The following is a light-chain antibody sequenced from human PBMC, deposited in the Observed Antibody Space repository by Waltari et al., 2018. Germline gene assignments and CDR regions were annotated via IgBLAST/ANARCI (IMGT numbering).Light chain of an antibody. CDR1: QSINTW. CDR3: QQYKTNPWT. Sequence: DIQMTQSPSTLCASVGDRVTITCRASQSINTWLAWYQQKPGKAPKPLIYKASSLEGGVPSRFSGSGSGTEFILTISSLQPDDFATYHFQQYKTNPWTFGQGTKVEIK. V-gene: IGKV1-5*03. CDR2: KAS. J-gene: IGKJ1*01.